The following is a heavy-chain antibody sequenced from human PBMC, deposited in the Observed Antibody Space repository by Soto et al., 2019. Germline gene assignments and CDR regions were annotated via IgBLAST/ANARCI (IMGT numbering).Heavy chain of an antibody. J-gene: IGHJ6*02. CDR1: GYTFTGYY. Sequence: GASVKVSCKASGYTFTGYYMHWVRQAPGQGLEWIGWINPNSGGTNYAQKFQGWVTMTRDTSISTAYMELSRLRSDDTAVYYCARDPLYSSGSSRGYYYYYGMHVWGQGTTVTVSS. CDR3: ARDPLYSSGSSRGYYYYYGMHV. V-gene: IGHV1-2*04. D-gene: IGHD6-19*01. CDR2: INPNSGGT.